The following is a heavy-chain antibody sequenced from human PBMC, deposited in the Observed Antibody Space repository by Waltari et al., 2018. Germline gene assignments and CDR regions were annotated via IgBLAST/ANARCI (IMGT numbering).Heavy chain of an antibody. CDR2: IWYDGINK. D-gene: IGHD3-22*01. CDR1: GFTFSSYG. Sequence: QVQLVESGGGVVQPGRSLRLSCAASGFTFSSYGMHWVRQAPGKGLEWVAVIWYDGINKYYADSVKGRFTISRDNSKNTLYLQMNSLRAEDTAVYYCARWDYDSSGYSYYFDYWGQGTLVTVSS. CDR3: ARWDYDSSGYSYYFDY. V-gene: IGHV3-33*01. J-gene: IGHJ4*02.